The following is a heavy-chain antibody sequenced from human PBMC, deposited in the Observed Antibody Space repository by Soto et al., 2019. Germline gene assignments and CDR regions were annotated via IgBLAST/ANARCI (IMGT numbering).Heavy chain of an antibody. D-gene: IGHD3-10*01. CDR3: ARGLDVRTYYYGSGSYDY. CDR1: GFTFSSYW. Sequence: PGGSLRLSCAASGFTFSSYWMHWVRQAPGKGLVWVSRINSDGSSTSYADSVKGRFTISRDNAKNTLYLQMNSLRAEDTAVYYCARGLDVRTYYYGSGSYDYWGQGTLVTVSS. V-gene: IGHV3-74*01. CDR2: INSDGSST. J-gene: IGHJ4*02.